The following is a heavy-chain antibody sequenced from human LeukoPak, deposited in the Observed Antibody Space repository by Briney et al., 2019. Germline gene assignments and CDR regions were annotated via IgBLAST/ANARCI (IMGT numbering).Heavy chain of an antibody. J-gene: IGHJ4*02. V-gene: IGHV1-2*02. D-gene: IGHD3-3*01. CDR1: GYTFTGYY. CDR2: INPNSGGT. CDR3: ARVESRGYDFWSGHYIG. Sequence: ASVKVSCKASGYTFTGYYMHWVRQAPGQGLEWVGWINPNSGGTNYAQKFQGRVTMTRDTSISTAYMELSRLRSDDTAVYYCARVESRGYDFWSGHYIGWGQGTLVTVSS.